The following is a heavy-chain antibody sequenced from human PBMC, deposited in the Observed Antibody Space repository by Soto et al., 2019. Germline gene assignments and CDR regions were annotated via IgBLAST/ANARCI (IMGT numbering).Heavy chain of an antibody. CDR3: ARDLRKGIAVAGAPN. CDR2: IYYSGST. D-gene: IGHD6-19*01. V-gene: IGHV4-30-4*01. Sequence: QVQLQESGPGLVKPSQTLSLTCTVSGGSISSGDYYWSWIRQPPGKGLEWIGYIYYSGSTYYNPSPKSRFTIPVDTSKNQFSLRLSSVTAADTAVYYCARDLRKGIAVAGAPNWGQGTLVTVSS. CDR1: GGSISSGDYY. J-gene: IGHJ4*02.